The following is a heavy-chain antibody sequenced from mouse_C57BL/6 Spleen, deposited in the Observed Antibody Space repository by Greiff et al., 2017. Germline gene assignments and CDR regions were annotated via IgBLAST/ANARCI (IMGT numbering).Heavy chain of an antibody. J-gene: IGHJ3*01. CDR3: ASYYGYLWFAY. D-gene: IGHD2-3*01. CDR2: INPNNGGT. Sequence: EVQLQQSGPELVKPGASVKMSCKASGYTFTDYNMNWVKQSHGKSLEWIGYINPNNGGTSYNQKFKGKATLTVNKSSSTAYMELRSLTSEDSAVYYCASYYGYLWFAYWGQGTLVTVSA. CDR1: GYTFTDYN. V-gene: IGHV1-22*01.